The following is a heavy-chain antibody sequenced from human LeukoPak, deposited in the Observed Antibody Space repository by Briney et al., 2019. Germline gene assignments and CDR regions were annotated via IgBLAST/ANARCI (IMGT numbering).Heavy chain of an antibody. CDR3: ARVGTIFGRVSYADV. CDR2: ISGSGGST. V-gene: IGHV3-23*01. CDR1: GFTFSSYA. Sequence: PPGGSLRLSCAASGFTFSSYAMSWVRQAPGKGLEWVSAISGSGGSTYYADSVKGRFTISRDNSKNTLYLQMNSLRAEDTAVYYCARVGTIFGRVSYADVWGQGTTVTVSS. D-gene: IGHD3-3*01. J-gene: IGHJ6*02.